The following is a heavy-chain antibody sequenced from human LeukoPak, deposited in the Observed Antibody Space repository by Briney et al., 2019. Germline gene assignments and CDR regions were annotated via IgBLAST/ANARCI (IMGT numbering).Heavy chain of an antibody. CDR3: ARTTSMTAFGYDY. V-gene: IGHV1-8*03. CDR1: GYTFTNYH. D-gene: IGHD2-21*02. CDR2: INPDTGDK. Sequence: DSVKVSCKASGYTFTNYHINWVRQASGQGLEWMTWINPDTGDKGYARKFQDRVTITTDTSISTAYMELSSLSSGDTAVYLCARTTSMTAFGYDYWGQGTLVTVSS. J-gene: IGHJ4*02.